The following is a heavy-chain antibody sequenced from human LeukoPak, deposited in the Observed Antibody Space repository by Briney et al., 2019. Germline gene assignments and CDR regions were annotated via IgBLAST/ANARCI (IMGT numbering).Heavy chain of an antibody. J-gene: IGHJ4*02. D-gene: IGHD3-22*01. CDR3: AKVYYDISGSRYDF. CDR1: GFAFSSYA. V-gene: IGHV3-23*01. CDR2: ISGSGGDT. Sequence: GGSLRLSCAASGFAFSSYAMSWVRQAPGKGLEWVSAISGSGGDTWYADSVRGRFTISRDNSKNTLYMQVNSLRAEDTAVYYCAKVYYDISGSRYDFWGQGTLVTVSS.